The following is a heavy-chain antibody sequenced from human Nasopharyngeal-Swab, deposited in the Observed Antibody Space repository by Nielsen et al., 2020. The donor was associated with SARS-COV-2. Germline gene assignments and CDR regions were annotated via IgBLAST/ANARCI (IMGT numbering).Heavy chain of an antibody. Sequence: GGSLRLSCAASGFLFSTYGMNWVRQAPGKGLEWVSSISSYRTDIHYADSLRGRFTISRDNAKNSLYLQMNSLRAEDTAVYYCAREGVDSASDYSEPFDIWGQGTMVTVSS. CDR2: ISSYRTDI. J-gene: IGHJ3*02. CDR3: AREGVDSASDYSEPFDI. CDR1: GFLFSTYG. D-gene: IGHD5-12*01. V-gene: IGHV3-21*01.